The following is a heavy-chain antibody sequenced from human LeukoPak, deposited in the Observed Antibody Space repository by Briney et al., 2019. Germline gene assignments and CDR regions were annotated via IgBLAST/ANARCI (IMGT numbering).Heavy chain of an antibody. J-gene: IGHJ3*02. CDR3: ARVEQRITIFGVVIGGAFDI. CDR2: IYYSGST. V-gene: IGHV4-59*01. CDR1: GGSISSYY. Sequence: ASETLSLTCTVSGGSISSYYWSWIRQPPGKGLEWIGYIYYSGSTNYNPSLKSRVTISVDTSKNQFSLKLSSVTAADTAVYYCARVEQRITIFGVVIGGAFDIWGQGTMVTVSS. D-gene: IGHD3-3*01.